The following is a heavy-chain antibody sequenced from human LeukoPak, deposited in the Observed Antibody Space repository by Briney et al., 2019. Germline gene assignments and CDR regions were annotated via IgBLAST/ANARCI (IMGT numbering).Heavy chain of an antibody. V-gene: IGHV4-59*08. Sequence: SETLSLTCTVSGGSISSYYWSWIRQPPGKGLEWIGYIYYSGSTNYNPSLKSRVTISVDTSKNQFSLNVNSVTAADTAVYYCAINYYDTKKPWDWGQGTLVTVSS. CDR3: AINYYDTKKPWD. CDR1: GGSISSYY. D-gene: IGHD3-22*01. CDR2: IYYSGST. J-gene: IGHJ4*02.